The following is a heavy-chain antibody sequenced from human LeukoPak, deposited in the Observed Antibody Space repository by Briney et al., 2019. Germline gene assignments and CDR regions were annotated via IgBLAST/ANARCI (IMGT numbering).Heavy chain of an antibody. Sequence: GGSLRLSCAASGFTFSSTWMSWVRQAPGKGLEWVGRIKRNIDGGTTDYAAPVNGRFTISRDDSKNTLYLQMNSLKTEDTAVYYCVTGLGRTDHDYWGQGTLNTVSS. J-gene: IGHJ4*02. CDR3: VTGLGRTDHDY. D-gene: IGHD1-1*01. V-gene: IGHV3-15*01. CDR1: GFTFSSTW. CDR2: IKRNIDGGTT.